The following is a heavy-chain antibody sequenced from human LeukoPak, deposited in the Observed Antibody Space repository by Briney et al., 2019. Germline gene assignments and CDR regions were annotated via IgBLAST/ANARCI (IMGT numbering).Heavy chain of an antibody. D-gene: IGHD2-21*01. CDR3: AKHLGSHSFLFYYMDV. V-gene: IGHV3-23*01. J-gene: IGHJ6*03. CDR1: QFTFSRFA. CDR2: LSGSGTAT. Sequence: PGRSLRLSCAASQFTFSRFAMSWIRQAPGTGLEWVSTLSGSGTATYYADSVKGRFTTPRDNSKDTLYLQMDNLRADDTAVYYCAKHLGSHSFLFYYMDVWGTGTSGIVSS.